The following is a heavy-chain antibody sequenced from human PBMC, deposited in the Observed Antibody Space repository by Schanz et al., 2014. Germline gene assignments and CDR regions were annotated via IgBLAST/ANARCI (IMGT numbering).Heavy chain of an antibody. Sequence: VQLVESGGGVVQPGRSLRLSCAASGFTVSSNYMSWVRQAPGKGLEWVSVIYSDGRTYYGDSVKGRFTISRDNSKNTLYLQMHSLRAEATAIYYCTTPLPAYTSTWDTYYCDYWGQGTLVTVSS. V-gene: IGHV3-53*01. CDR2: IYSDGRT. CDR3: TTPLPAYTSTWDTYYCDY. J-gene: IGHJ4*02. D-gene: IGHD6-13*01. CDR1: GFTVSSNY.